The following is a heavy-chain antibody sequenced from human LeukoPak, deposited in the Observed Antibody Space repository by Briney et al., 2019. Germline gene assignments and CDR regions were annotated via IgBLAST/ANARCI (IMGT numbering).Heavy chain of an antibody. D-gene: IGHD6-19*01. CDR2: ISYDGSNK. CDR1: GFTFNSYA. J-gene: IGHJ4*02. Sequence: GGSLRLSCAASGFTFNSYAMSWVRQAPGKGLEWVAVISYDGSNKYYADSVKGRFTISRDNSKNTLYLQMNSLRAEDTAVYYCARDLWSSGWYTLGNYWGQGTLVTVSS. CDR3: ARDLWSSGWYTLGNY. V-gene: IGHV3-30-3*01.